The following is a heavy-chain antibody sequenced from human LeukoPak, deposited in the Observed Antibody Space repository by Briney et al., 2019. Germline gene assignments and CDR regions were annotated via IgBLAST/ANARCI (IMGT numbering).Heavy chain of an antibody. CDR3: AKAASSSWPSYQYGMDV. Sequence: GGSLRLSCAASGFIFNSYSMSWVRQAPGKGLEWVSVITGSGKNTYYADSVKGRFTISKDNSKNTVYLQMNDLRVDDTAVYYCAKAASSSWPSYQYGMDVWGQGTTVTVSS. J-gene: IGHJ6*02. CDR1: GFIFNSYS. D-gene: IGHD6-13*01. CDR2: ITGSGKNT. V-gene: IGHV3-23*01.